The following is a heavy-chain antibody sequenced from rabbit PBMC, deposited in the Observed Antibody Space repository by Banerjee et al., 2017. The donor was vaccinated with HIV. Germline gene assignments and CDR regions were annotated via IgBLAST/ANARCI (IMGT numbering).Heavy chain of an antibody. D-gene: IGHD7-1*01. V-gene: IGHV1S40*01. CDR2: IYTGSSGST. J-gene: IGHJ4*01. CDR1: GFTLSSYW. Sequence: QSLEESGGDLVKPEGSLTLTCKASGFTLSSYWMYWVRQAPGKGLELIACIYTGSSGSTYYASWAKGRFTISKTSSTTVTLQMTSLTAADTATYFCARTTDYKNGFKLWGPGTLVTVS. CDR3: ARTTDYKNGFKL.